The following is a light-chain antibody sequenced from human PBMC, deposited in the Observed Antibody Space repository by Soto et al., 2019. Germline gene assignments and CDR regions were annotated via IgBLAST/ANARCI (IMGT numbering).Light chain of an antibody. Sequence: QSALTQPPSVSGAPGQRVTISCTVSSSNIGAGYDVHWYRQLPGTAPKLLIYGNTNRPSGVPDRFSGSKSGSSASLAITGLQAEDEADYYCQSYDSSLRGSVFGGGTKVTVL. CDR2: GNT. J-gene: IGLJ3*02. CDR1: SSNIGAGYD. V-gene: IGLV1-40*01. CDR3: QSYDSSLRGSV.